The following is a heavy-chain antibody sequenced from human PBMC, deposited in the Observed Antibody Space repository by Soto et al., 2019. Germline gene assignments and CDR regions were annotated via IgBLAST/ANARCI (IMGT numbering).Heavy chain of an antibody. Sequence: EVQLSQSGGGLVQPGGSLRLSCAASGFTFSDYGMSWVRQAPGKGLEWVSTIRGSAGNTYYVDSVKGRFTITRDDSTNTVYLQMNSLRADDTAVYYCAKPLWFGESVFDPWGQGTLVIVSS. CDR3: AKPLWFGESVFDP. CDR1: GFTFSDYG. V-gene: IGHV3-23*01. J-gene: IGHJ5*02. CDR2: IRGSAGNT. D-gene: IGHD3-10*01.